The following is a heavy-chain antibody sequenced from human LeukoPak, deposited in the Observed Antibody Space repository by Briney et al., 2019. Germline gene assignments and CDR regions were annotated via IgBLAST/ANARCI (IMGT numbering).Heavy chain of an antibody. V-gene: IGHV3-21*01. CDR3: AELGITMIGGV. Sequence: PGGSLRLSCAASGFPFSRYSMNWVRQAPGEGPEWVSSITSSSSNKDYVDSVKGRFTVSRDNAKNSLYLQMDSLRVEDTAVYYCAELGITMIGGVWGKGTTVAISS. J-gene: IGHJ6*04. D-gene: IGHD3-10*02. CDR2: ITSSSSNK. CDR1: GFPFSRYS.